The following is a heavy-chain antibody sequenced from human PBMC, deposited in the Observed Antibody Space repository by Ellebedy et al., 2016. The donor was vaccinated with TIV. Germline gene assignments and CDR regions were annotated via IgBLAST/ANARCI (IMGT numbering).Heavy chain of an antibody. CDR3: ARGWLGSGMHV. J-gene: IGHJ6*02. CDR2: TYYSSKWTN. CDR1: GDSVSSNNAA. V-gene: IGHV6-1*01. Sequence: SETLSLTCAISGDSVSSNNAAWNWIRQSPSGGLEWLGRTYYSSKWTNDYAVALKSRININPDTSKNQFSLQLNSVTPEDTAVYYCARGWLGSGMHVWGQGTTVTVSS. D-gene: IGHD3-22*01.